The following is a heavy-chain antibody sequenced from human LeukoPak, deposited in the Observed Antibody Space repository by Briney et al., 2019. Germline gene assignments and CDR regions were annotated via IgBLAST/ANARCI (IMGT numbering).Heavy chain of an antibody. CDR1: GFTFSSYA. CDR2: ISQVGSNK. V-gene: IGHV3-30*04. CDR3: ARELRYFDWINPRTSVWFDP. J-gene: IGHJ5*02. D-gene: IGHD3-9*01. Sequence: PGSSLILSCAASGFTFSSYAIHWVRQAPGKGMEWVAAISQVGSNKYYADSVKGRFTISRDNSKNTLYLQMNSLRAEDTAVYYCARELRYFDWINPRTSVWFDPWGQGTLVTVSS.